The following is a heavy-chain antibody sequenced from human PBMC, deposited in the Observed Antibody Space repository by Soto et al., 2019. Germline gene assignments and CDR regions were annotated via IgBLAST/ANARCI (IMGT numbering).Heavy chain of an antibody. Sequence: PGGSLRLSCAASGFSFAGYAMAWVRQAPGKGLEWVSALTETGGSTYYAASVKGRFTISRDNSRSTLYLQMDRLRVDDTAVYYCAKIKGAITFLHFDNWGQGTLVTVSS. D-gene: IGHD3-16*01. CDR3: AKIKGAITFLHFDN. CDR2: LTETGGST. V-gene: IGHV3-23*01. CDR1: GFSFAGYA. J-gene: IGHJ4*02.